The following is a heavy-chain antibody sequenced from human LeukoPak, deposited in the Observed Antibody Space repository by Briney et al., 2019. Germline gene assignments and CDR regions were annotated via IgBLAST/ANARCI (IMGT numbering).Heavy chain of an antibody. CDR1: GFTFSSYS. CDR3: ARSGYSYGIDFEY. Sequence: PGGSLRLSCAASGFTFSSYSMNWVRQAPGKGLEWVSSISSSSSYIYYADSVKGRFTISRDNSKNTLYLQMNSLRAEDTAVYYCARSGYSYGIDFEYWGQGTLVTVSS. V-gene: IGHV3-21*04. J-gene: IGHJ4*02. D-gene: IGHD5-18*01. CDR2: ISSSSSYI.